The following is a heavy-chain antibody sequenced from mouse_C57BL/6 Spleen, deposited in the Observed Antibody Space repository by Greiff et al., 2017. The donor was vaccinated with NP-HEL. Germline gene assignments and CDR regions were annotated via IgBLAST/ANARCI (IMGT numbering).Heavy chain of an antibody. J-gene: IGHJ1*03. CDR2: ISDGGSYT. CDR1: GFTFSSYA. D-gene: IGHD1-1*01. Sequence: EVKLVESGGGLVKPGGSLKLSCAASGFTFSSYAMSWVRQTPEKRLEWVATISDGGSYTYYPDNVKGRFTISRDNAKNNLYLQMSHLKSEDTAMYYCARGRFITTVADVWGTGTTVTVSS. V-gene: IGHV5-4*03. CDR3: ARGRFITTVADV.